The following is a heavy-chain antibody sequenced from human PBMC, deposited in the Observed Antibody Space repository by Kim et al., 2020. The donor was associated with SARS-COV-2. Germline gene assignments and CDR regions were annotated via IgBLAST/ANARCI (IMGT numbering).Heavy chain of an antibody. Sequence: GGSLRLSCAASGFTFDDYAMHWVRQAPGKGLEWVSGISWNSGSIGYADSVKGRFTISRDNAKNSLYLQMNSLRAEDTALYYCAKDIAGYSGTTSHMDVWGQGTTVTVSS. V-gene: IGHV3-9*01. J-gene: IGHJ6*02. D-gene: IGHD1-26*01. CDR2: ISWNSGSI. CDR3: AKDIAGYSGTTSHMDV. CDR1: GFTFDDYA.